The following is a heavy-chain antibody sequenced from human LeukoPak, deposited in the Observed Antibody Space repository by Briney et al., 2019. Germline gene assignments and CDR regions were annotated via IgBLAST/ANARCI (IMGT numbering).Heavy chain of an antibody. J-gene: IGHJ4*02. CDR3: AKTGGELVFDY. Sequence: SETLSLTCTVSGGSISSGNSYWSWIRQPPGKGLEWIGYIFYSGSTDYNPSLKSRVTISVDSSKNQFSLKVTSVTAADTAVYYCAKTGGELVFDYWGQGTLVTVSS. V-gene: IGHV4-30-4*01. CDR1: GGSISSGNSY. CDR2: IFYSGST. D-gene: IGHD1-1*01.